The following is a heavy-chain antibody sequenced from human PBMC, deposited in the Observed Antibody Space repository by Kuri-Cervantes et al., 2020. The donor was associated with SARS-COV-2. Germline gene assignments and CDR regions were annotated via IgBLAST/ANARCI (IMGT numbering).Heavy chain of an antibody. J-gene: IGHJ3*02. CDR2: MNPNSGST. V-gene: IGHV1-8*02. Sequence: ASVKVSCKASGYTFTSYDISWVRQATGQGLEWMGWMNPNSGSTGYAQKFQGRVTMTRNTSISTAYMELSSLRSEDTAVYYCATGRLRGAFDIWGQGTMVTDSS. D-gene: IGHD5-18*01. CDR1: GYTFTSYD. CDR3: ATGRLRGAFDI.